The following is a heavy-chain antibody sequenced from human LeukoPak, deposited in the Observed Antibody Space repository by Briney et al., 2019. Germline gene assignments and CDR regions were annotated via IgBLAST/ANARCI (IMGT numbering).Heavy chain of an antibody. CDR1: GFTFSSYA. J-gene: IGHJ4*02. Sequence: GGSLRLSCAASGFTFSSYAMNWVRQAPGKGLEWVSAISGSSGSTYYADTVKGRFTISRGNSRNTLYLQMNSLRADDTAVYFCAKSRPMAYFFDYWGQGTLVTVSS. CDR2: ISGSSGST. D-gene: IGHD5-24*01. V-gene: IGHV3-23*01. CDR3: AKSRPMAYFFDY.